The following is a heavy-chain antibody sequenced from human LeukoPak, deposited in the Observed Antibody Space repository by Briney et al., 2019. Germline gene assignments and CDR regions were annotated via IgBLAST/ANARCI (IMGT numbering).Heavy chain of an antibody. CDR1: RHTITRYY. Sequence: ASVKVSGKASRHTITRYYMHGVRQAPGQGREGMGWIYPNSGATKYAQKFQVSVTMTRDTSISTADMELSGLRSDDTAVYYCGTLLSNGPFDYWGQGSLVTVFS. CDR3: GTLLSNGPFDY. J-gene: IGHJ4*02. CDR2: IYPNSGAT. V-gene: IGHV1-2*02.